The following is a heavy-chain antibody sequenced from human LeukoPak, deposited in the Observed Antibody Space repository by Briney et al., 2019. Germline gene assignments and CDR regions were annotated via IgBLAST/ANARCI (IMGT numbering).Heavy chain of an antibody. J-gene: IGHJ4*02. CDR1: GYTFTSYG. D-gene: IGHD5-18*01. V-gene: IGHV1-24*01. CDR2: FDPEDGET. Sequence: ASVKVSCKASGYTFTSYGISWVRQAPGKGLEWMGGFDPEDGETIYAQKFQGRVTMTEDTSTDTAYMELSSLRSEDTAVYYCATPAPDTAMDNFDYWGQGTLVTVSS. CDR3: ATPAPDTAMDNFDY.